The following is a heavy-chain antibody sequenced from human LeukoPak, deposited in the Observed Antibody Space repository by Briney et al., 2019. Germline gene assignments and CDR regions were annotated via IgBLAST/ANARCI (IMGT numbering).Heavy chain of an antibody. V-gene: IGHV3-53*01. J-gene: IGHJ4*02. CDR1: GFTVSSNY. D-gene: IGHD1-26*01. Sequence: GGSLRLSCAASGFTVSSNYMTWVRQAPGEGLEWVSLIYSGGSTYYADSVKGRFTISRDNSKNTLYLQMNSLRAEDTAMYYCARRRVGSTLGGFDYWGQGTLVTVSS. CDR2: IYSGGST. CDR3: ARRRVGSTLGGFDY.